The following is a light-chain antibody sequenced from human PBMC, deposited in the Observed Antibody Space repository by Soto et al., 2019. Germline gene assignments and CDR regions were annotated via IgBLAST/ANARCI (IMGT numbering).Light chain of an antibody. CDR3: SSYTSSSTRV. CDR1: NSDVGCYNY. CDR2: EVS. Sequence: QSALTQPASVSGSPGQSITISCTGTNSDVGCYNYVSWYQQRPGKAPKLMISEVSNRPSGISYRFTGSKSGNTASLTISGLQAEDEADYYCSSYTSSSTRVFGGGTKLTVL. J-gene: IGLJ3*02. V-gene: IGLV2-14*01.